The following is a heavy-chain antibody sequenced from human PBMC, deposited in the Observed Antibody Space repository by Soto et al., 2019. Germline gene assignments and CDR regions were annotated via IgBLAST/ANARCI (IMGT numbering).Heavy chain of an antibody. D-gene: IGHD3-22*01. CDR1: GFTFEDYA. J-gene: IGHJ4*02. Sequence: EVQLVESGGGVVQPGGSLRLSCAASGFTFEDYALHWVRQSSGKGPEWVSLINADGSDRYYAESVKGRFTISRDNRKDSLYLQMNSLRPEDSAIYYCAKARFYFDSSPYDSWGQGTLVTVTS. CDR3: AKARFYFDSSPYDS. V-gene: IGHV3-43*02. CDR2: INADGSDR.